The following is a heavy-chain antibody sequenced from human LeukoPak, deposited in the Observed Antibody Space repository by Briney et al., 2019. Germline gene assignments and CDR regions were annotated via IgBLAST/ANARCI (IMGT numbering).Heavy chain of an antibody. CDR3: ARRTSSGWPDY. D-gene: IGHD6-19*01. CDR1: GGSISSYS. Sequence: PSETLSLTCTFSGGSISSYSWSWIRQPPVKGLECIGYIYYSGSTNYNPSLKSRVTISVDTSKNQFSLKLSSVTAADTAVYYCARRTSSGWPDYWGQGTLVTVSS. J-gene: IGHJ4*02. CDR2: IYYSGST. V-gene: IGHV4-59*08.